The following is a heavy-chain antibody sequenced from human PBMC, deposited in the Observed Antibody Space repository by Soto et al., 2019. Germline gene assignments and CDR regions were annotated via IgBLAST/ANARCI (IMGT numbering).Heavy chain of an antibody. Sequence: PSETLSLTCTVSGGSISSGDYYWSWIRQPPGKGLEWIGYIYYSGSTYYNPSLKSRVTISVDTSKNQFSLKLSSVTAADTAVYYCARDLGSSDKRDAFDIWGQGTMVTVSS. J-gene: IGHJ3*02. CDR3: ARDLGSSDKRDAFDI. CDR2: IYYSGST. D-gene: IGHD2-2*01. V-gene: IGHV4-30-4*01. CDR1: GGSISSGDYY.